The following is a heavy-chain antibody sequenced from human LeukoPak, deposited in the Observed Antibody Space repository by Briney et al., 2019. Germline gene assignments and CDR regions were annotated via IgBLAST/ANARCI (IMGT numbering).Heavy chain of an antibody. J-gene: IGHJ3*02. D-gene: IGHD2-2*02. CDR1: GGSLSGFY. CDR3: ARVVIVVVPAAISEWAFDI. CDR2: INHSGST. V-gene: IGHV4-34*01. Sequence: PSETLSLTCAVYGGSLSGFYWSWIRQSPGKGLEWIGEINHSGSTNYNPSLKSRVTISVDTSKNQFSLKLSSVTAADTAVYYCARVVIVVVPAAISEWAFDIWGQGTMVTVSS.